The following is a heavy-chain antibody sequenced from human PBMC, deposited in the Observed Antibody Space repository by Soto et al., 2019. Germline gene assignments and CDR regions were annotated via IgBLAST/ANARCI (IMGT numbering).Heavy chain of an antibody. CDR2: IVVGSGNT. CDR3: AKDRGPAATCSGY. V-gene: IGHV1-58*02. Sequence: SVKVSCKASGFTFTSSAMQWVRQARGQRLEWIGWIVVGSGNTNYAQKFQERVTITRDMSTSTAYMELSSLRSEDTAVYYCAKDRGPAATCSGYWGQGTLVTVSS. J-gene: IGHJ4*02. CDR1: GFTFTSSA. D-gene: IGHD2-2*01.